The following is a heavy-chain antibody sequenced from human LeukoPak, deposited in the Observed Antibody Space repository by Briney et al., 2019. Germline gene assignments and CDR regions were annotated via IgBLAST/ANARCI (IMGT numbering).Heavy chain of an antibody. CDR3: ARFFTIGCSGGSCYEPGADY. V-gene: IGHV1-18*01. Sequence: ASVKVSCKASGYTFTGYGISWVRQAPGQGLEWMGWISAYNGNTNYAQKLQGRVTMTTDTSTSTAYMELRSLRSDDTAVYYCARFFTIGCSGGSCYEPGADYWGQGTLVTVSS. J-gene: IGHJ4*02. D-gene: IGHD2-15*01. CDR2: ISAYNGNT. CDR1: GYTFTGYG.